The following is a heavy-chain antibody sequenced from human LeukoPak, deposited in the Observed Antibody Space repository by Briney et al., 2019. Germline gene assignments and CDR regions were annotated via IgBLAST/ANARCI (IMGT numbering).Heavy chain of an antibody. D-gene: IGHD5-12*01. Sequence: SSETLSLTCTVSGGSISSYYWSWIRQPPGKGLEWIGYIYYSGSTNYNPSLKSRVTISVDTSKNQFSLKLSSVTAADTAVYYCARGRSGYDETFDYWGQGTLVTVSS. V-gene: IGHV4-59*12. CDR1: GGSISSYY. J-gene: IGHJ4*02. CDR3: ARGRSGYDETFDY. CDR2: IYYSGST.